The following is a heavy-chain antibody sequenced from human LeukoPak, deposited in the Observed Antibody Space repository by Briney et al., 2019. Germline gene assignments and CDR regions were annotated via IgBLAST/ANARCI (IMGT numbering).Heavy chain of an antibody. V-gene: IGHV3-21*01. J-gene: IGHJ6*02. CDR1: GFTFSSYS. Sequence: NPGGSLRLSCAASGFTFSSYSMNWVRQAPGKGLEWVSSISSSSSYIYYADSVKGRFTISRDNAKNSLYLQMNSLRAEDTAVYYCARPHSGSYFGTNYYGMDVWGQGTTVTVSS. CDR3: ARPHSGSYFGTNYYGMDV. CDR2: ISSSSSYI. D-gene: IGHD1-26*01.